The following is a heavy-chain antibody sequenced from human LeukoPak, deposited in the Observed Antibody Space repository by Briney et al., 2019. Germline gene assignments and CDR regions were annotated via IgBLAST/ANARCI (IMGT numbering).Heavy chain of an antibody. J-gene: IGHJ4*02. V-gene: IGHV3-11*04. CDR2: IRSGGSTI. Sequence: GGSLRLSCAASGFTFSDYYMSWIRQAPGKGLEGVSYIRSGGSTIYYADSVKGRFTISRDNAKNSLFLQMNSLRAEHTAVYYCARDGGSGHYYVDYWGQGTLVTVSS. CDR3: ARDGGSGHYYVDY. D-gene: IGHD1-26*01. CDR1: GFTFSDYY.